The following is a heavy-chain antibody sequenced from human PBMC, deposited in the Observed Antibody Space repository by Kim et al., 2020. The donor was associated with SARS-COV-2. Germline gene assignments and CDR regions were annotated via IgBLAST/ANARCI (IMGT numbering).Heavy chain of an antibody. D-gene: IGHD6-13*01. CDR1: GFTFSSYW. V-gene: IGHV3-7*01. CDR3: ARDGAYITRAYPYQLLFGSSSWYEDAFDI. J-gene: IGHJ3*02. Sequence: GGSLRLSCAASGFTFSSYWMSWVRQAPGKGLEWVANIKQDGSEKYYVDSVKGRFTISRDNAKNSLYLQMNSLRAEDTAVYYCARDGAYITRAYPYQLLFGSSSWYEDAFDIWGQGTMVTVSS. CDR2: IKQDGSEK.